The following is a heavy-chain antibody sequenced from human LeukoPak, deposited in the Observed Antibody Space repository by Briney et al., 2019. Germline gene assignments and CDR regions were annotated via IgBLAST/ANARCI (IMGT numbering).Heavy chain of an antibody. V-gene: IGHV3-7*01. CDR2: IKQDGSEK. J-gene: IGHJ4*02. CDR1: GFTFSSSW. D-gene: IGHD1-14*01. CDR3: ARDAEVSGY. Sequence: PGGSLRLSCAASGFTFSSSWMSWVRQAPGKGLEWVANIKQDGSEKYYVDPVKGRFTISRDNAKNSLYLQMNSLRAEDTAVYYCARDAEVSGYWGQGTLVTVSS.